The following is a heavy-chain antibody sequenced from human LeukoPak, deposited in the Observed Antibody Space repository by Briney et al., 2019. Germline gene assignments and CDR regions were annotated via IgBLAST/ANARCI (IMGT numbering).Heavy chain of an antibody. D-gene: IGHD5-24*01. Sequence: GASVKVSCKASGYTFTGYYMHWVRQAPGQGLEWMGWINPNSGGTNYAQKLQGRVTMTRETSISTAYMELSRLRSDDTAVYYCARVAMATTTDAFDIWGQGTMVTVSS. CDR1: GYTFTGYY. CDR3: ARVAMATTTDAFDI. CDR2: INPNSGGT. J-gene: IGHJ3*02. V-gene: IGHV1-2*02.